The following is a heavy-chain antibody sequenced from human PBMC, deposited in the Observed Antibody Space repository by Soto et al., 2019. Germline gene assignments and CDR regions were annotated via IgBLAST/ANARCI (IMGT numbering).Heavy chain of an antibody. CDR1: GFTFSDYY. D-gene: IGHD3-22*01. CDR2: ISSSGSTI. Sequence: GGSLRLSCAASGFTFSDYYMSWIRQAPGKGLEWVSYISSSGSTIYYADSVKGRFTISRDNAKNSLYLQMNSLRAEDTAVYYCARDRAEYYYDSSGYYDYWGQGTLVTVSS. V-gene: IGHV3-11*01. CDR3: ARDRAEYYYDSSGYYDY. J-gene: IGHJ4*02.